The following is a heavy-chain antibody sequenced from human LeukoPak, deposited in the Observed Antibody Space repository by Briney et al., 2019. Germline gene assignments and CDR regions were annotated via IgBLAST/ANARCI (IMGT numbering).Heavy chain of an antibody. CDR1: GFTFDEYG. CDR2: VNWNGGST. J-gene: IGHJ6*03. V-gene: IGHV3-20*04. Sequence: GGSLRLSCAASGFTFDEYGMSWVRQAPGKGLEWVSGVNWNGGSTGYADSVKGRFTISRDNAKNSLYLQMNSLRAEDTALYYCAREQHLDYNYYYMDVWGKGTTVTVSS. CDR3: AREQHLDYNYYYMDV. D-gene: IGHD6-13*01.